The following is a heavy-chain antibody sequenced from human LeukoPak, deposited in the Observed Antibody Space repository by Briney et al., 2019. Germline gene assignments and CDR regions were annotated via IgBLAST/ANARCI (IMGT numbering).Heavy chain of an antibody. CDR3: ARLDSTWQQLVRY. CDR2: IYYSGST. D-gene: IGHD6-13*01. Sequence: SETLSLTCTVSGDSINSGGYFWSWIRQHPGKGLEWIGYIYYSGSTYYNPSLKSRVTISVDTSKNQFSLKLSPVTAADTAVYYCARLDSTWQQLVRYWGQGTLVTVSS. J-gene: IGHJ4*02. CDR1: GDSINSGGYF. V-gene: IGHV4-31*03.